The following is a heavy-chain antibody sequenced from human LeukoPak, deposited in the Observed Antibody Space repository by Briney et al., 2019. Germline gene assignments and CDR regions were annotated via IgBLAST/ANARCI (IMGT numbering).Heavy chain of an antibody. Sequence: SETLSLTCAVYGGSFSGYYWSWIRQPPGKGLEWIGEINHSGSTNYNPSLKSRVTISADTSKNQFSLKLSSVTAADTAVYYCARGGPYSSGWYYFDYWGQGTLVTVSS. CDR1: GGSFSGYY. V-gene: IGHV4-34*01. CDR3: ARGGPYSSGWYYFDY. CDR2: INHSGST. J-gene: IGHJ4*02. D-gene: IGHD6-19*01.